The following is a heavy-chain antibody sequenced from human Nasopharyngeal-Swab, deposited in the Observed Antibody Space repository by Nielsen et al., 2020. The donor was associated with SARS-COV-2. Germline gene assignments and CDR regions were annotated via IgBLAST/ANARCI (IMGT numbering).Heavy chain of an antibody. Sequence: WVRQAPGQGLEWMGWIVVGSGNTNYAQKFQERVTITRDMSTSTAYMELSSLRSEDTAVYYCAAGIAAAGWIFDYWGQGTLVTVSS. CDR3: AAGIAAAGWIFDY. V-gene: IGHV1-58*01. D-gene: IGHD6-13*01. CDR2: IVVGSGNT. J-gene: IGHJ4*02.